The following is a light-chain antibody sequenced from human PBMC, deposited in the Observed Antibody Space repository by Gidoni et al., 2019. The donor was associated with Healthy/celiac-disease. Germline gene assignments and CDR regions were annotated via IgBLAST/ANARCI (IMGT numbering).Light chain of an antibody. CDR1: QSISSW. J-gene: IGKJ1*01. V-gene: IGKV1-5*03. CDR2: KAS. Sequence: IQMTQSPSTLSASVGDRVTITCRASQSISSWLAWYQQKPGKAPKLLIYKASSLESGVPSRFSGSRSGTEFTLTISSLQPDDFATYYCQQYNSYSWTFGQGTKVEIK. CDR3: QQYNSYSWT.